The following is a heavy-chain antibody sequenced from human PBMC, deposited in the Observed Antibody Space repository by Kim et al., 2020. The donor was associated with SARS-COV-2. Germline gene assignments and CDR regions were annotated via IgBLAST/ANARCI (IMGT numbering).Heavy chain of an antibody. CDR2: TYYRSKWYN. CDR3: ARGYYYDSSGYYRNWFDP. V-gene: IGHV6-1*01. J-gene: IGHJ5*02. CDR1: GASVSSNSAA. D-gene: IGHD3-22*01. Sequence: SQTLSLTCAISGASVSSNSAAWNWIRQSPSRGLEWLGRTYYRSKWYNDYAVSVKSRITINPDTSKNQFSLQLNSVTPEDTAVYYCARGYYYDSSGYYRNWFDPWGQGTLVTVSS.